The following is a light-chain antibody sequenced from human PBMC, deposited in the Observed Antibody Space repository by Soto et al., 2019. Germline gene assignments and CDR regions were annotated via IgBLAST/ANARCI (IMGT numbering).Light chain of an antibody. CDR3: QQYRDTPPFT. CDR2: GAS. J-gene: IGKJ2*01. Sequence: PGERATLSCRASQSVSSPYLAWYQQKPGQPPRLLIYGASSRATGIPDRFSGSGSGTDFALTSSRLEPEDFAVYYCQQYRDTPPFTFGQGTKLEIK. V-gene: IGKV3-20*01. CDR1: QSVSSPY.